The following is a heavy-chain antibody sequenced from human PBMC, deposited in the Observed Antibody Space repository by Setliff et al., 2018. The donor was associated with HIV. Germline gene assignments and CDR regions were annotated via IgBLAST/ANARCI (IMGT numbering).Heavy chain of an antibody. V-gene: IGHV1-69*13. CDR1: GGTFSSYA. Sequence: GASVKVSCKASGGTFSSYAISWVRQAPGQGLEWMGGIIPIFGTANYAQKFHGRVTITADESTNTAYMELSSLGSEDTAVYYCALGYCSVGSCYSVDFDYWGQGTLVTVSS. J-gene: IGHJ4*02. CDR2: IIPIFGTA. CDR3: ALGYCSVGSCYSVDFDY. D-gene: IGHD2-15*01.